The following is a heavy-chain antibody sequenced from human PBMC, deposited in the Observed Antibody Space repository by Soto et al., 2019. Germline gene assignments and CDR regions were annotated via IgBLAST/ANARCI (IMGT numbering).Heavy chain of an antibody. J-gene: IGHJ4*02. D-gene: IGHD3-10*01. CDR2: IHYSGSS. CDR3: ARSQTWFGEIRGQYFDY. CDR1: GGSISSSGYY. Sequence: PSETLSLTCTVSGGSISSSGYYWGWIRQPPGKGLEWIGSIHYSGSSYYSPSLKSRVTISRDTSRNQFFLSLTSVTAADTAVYYCARSQTWFGEIRGQYFDYWGQGTLVTVSS. V-gene: IGHV4-39*01.